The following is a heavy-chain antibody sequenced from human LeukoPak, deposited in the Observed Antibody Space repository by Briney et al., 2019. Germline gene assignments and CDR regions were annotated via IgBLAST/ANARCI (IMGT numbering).Heavy chain of an antibody. J-gene: IGHJ3*01. CDR1: GFTFSSHS. V-gene: IGHV3-48*02. CDR2: IDSGSGNI. D-gene: IGHD7-27*01. Sequence: GGSLRLSCAASGFTFSSHSMNWVRQAPGKGLEWLSYIDSGSGNIYYRDSVKGRFTISRDNAQDSLYLQMDSLRDEDTAVYYCAREDDDWGPNTLDVRSLGRVVTVSS. CDR3: AREDDDWGPNTLDV.